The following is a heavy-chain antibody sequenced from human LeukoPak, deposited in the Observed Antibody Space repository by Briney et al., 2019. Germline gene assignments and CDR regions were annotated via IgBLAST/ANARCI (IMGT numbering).Heavy chain of an antibody. CDR3: ARGSDPYDILTGYYSFDI. CDR1: GFTFSSYA. D-gene: IGHD3-9*01. J-gene: IGHJ3*02. V-gene: IGHV3-23*01. Sequence: PGGSLRLSCAASGFTFSSYAMSWVRQAPGKGLEWVSAISGSGGSTYYADSVKGRFTISRDNSKNTLHLQMNSLRAEDTAVYYCARGSDPYDILTGYYSFDIWGQGIMVTVSS. CDR2: ISGSGGST.